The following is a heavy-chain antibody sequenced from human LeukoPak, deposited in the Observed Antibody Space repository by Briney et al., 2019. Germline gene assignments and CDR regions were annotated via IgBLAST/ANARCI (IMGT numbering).Heavy chain of an antibody. CDR2: IYYSGNS. J-gene: IGHJ3*02. D-gene: IGHD2-15*01. Sequence: SETLSLTCTVSGGSISNSNYFWGWIRQPPGKGPEWIGTIYYSGNSYYNPSLQSPVTISVDTSKNQFSLKLSSVTAADTAVYFCARVHIVVVLAATGGDAFDIWGQGTMVTVSS. V-gene: IGHV4-39*07. CDR3: ARVHIVVVLAATGGDAFDI. CDR1: GGSISNSNYF.